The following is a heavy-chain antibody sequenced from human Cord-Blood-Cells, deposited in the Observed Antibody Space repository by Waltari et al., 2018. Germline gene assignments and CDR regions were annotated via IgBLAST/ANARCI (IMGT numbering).Heavy chain of an antibody. V-gene: IGHV1-2*02. J-gene: IGHJ3*02. CDR3: AKQGPSDAFDI. CDR1: GYTFTGYY. CDR2: INPNSGGT. Sequence: QVQLVQSGAEVKKPGASVKVSCKASGYTFTGYYMHWVRQAPGQGLEWMGWINPNSGGTNYAQKVQGRVTMTRDTSISTAYMELSRLRSDDTAVYYCAKQGPSDAFDIWGQGTMVTVSS.